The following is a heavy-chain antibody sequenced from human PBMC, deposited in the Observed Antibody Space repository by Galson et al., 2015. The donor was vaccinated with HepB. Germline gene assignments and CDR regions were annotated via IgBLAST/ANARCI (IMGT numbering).Heavy chain of an antibody. Sequence: SLRISCAASGFAVSTKYMSWVRQAPRKGLEWVSVINTTRNTYYGEPVKGRFTISRQKSQNTLYLQMYSLRTEDTAVYYCATRNTSGRYFRDAFDIWGQGTMVSFSS. CDR2: INTTRNT. D-gene: IGHD6-19*01. V-gene: IGHV3-53*04. CDR1: GFAVSTKY. J-gene: IGHJ3*02. CDR3: ATRNTSGRYFRDAFDI.